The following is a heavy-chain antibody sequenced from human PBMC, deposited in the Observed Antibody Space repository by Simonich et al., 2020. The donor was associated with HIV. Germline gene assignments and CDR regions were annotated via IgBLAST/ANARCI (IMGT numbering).Heavy chain of an antibody. J-gene: IGHJ3*02. CDR1: GGSFSGYY. V-gene: IGHV4-34*01. D-gene: IGHD2-8*02. CDR3: ARDLVGSAFDI. Sequence: QVQLQQWGAGLLKPSETLSLTCAVYGGSFSGYYWGWIRQPPGKGLGWIGEINHSGSTNDNPSLKSRVTISVDTSKNQFSLKLSSVTAADTAVYYCARDLVGSAFDIWGQGTMVTVSS. CDR2: INHSGST.